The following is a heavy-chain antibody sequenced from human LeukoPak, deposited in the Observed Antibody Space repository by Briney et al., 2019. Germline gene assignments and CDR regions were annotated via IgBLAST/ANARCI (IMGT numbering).Heavy chain of an antibody. Sequence: GGSLRLSCAASGFTFSTYGMHWVRQAPGKGLEWVAVMWSDRITKYFGDSVKGRFTISRDNSKNTLYLQMNSLRAEDAAVYYCAKGFGLVVITSVDYWGQGTLVTVSS. V-gene: IGHV3-33*06. CDR2: MWSDRITK. CDR3: AKGFGLVVITSVDY. CDR1: GFTFSTYG. J-gene: IGHJ4*02. D-gene: IGHD3-22*01.